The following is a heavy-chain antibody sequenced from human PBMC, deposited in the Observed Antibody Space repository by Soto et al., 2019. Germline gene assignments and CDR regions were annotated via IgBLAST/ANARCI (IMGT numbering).Heavy chain of an antibody. J-gene: IGHJ6*02. V-gene: IGHV4-59*08. CDR3: ARQGFGQLHGLVDV. Sequence: SETLSLTCTVSGGSLRGYSWSWIRQSPGKGLEWIGYIHHSGSTSYNPSLKSRVTMSVDTSKNQFSLKVSSVTAADTALYYCARQGFGQLHGLVDVWGPGTTVTVSS. D-gene: IGHD3-10*01. CDR2: IHHSGST. CDR1: GGSLRGYS.